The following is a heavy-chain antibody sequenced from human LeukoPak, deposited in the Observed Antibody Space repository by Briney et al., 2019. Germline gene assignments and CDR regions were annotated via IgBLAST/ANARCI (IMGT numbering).Heavy chain of an antibody. D-gene: IGHD1-26*01. V-gene: IGHV3-7*01. CDR3: ARVSSGSYFGYHYYYMDV. CDR2: IKQDGGEK. Sequence: GGSLRLSCVASGFTFSNYYMSWVRQAPGKGLEWVASIKQDGGEKYYVDSVKGRFTISRDNAKNTLYLQMNSLRAEDTAVYYCARVSSGSYFGYHYYYMDVWGKGTTVTVSS. J-gene: IGHJ6*03. CDR1: GFTFSNYY.